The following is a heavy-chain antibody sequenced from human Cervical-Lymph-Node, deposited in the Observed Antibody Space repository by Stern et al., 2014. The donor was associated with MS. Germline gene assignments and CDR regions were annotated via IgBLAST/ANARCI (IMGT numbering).Heavy chain of an antibody. CDR1: GFTFTGSA. V-gene: IGHV3-73*01. J-gene: IGHJ3*02. CDR3: TRSAIDI. Sequence: EVQLVESGGGLVQPGGSLKLSCAASGFTFTGSAMHWVRQVSGKGLEWVGRIRTKANSYATAYTASVKGRFTVSRDDSKNTAYLQMNSLKTEDTAVYYCTRSAIDIWGQGTMVIVSS. CDR2: IRTKANSYAT.